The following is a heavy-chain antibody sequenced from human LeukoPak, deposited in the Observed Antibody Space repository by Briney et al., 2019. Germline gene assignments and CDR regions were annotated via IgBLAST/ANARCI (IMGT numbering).Heavy chain of an antibody. CDR2: ISSSSSYI. D-gene: IGHD2-8*01. CDR1: GFTFSSYT. J-gene: IGHJ4*02. CDR3: VTSWCRQQRDY. Sequence: GGSLRLSCAASGFTFSSYTMNWVRQAPGKGLEWVSSISSSSSYIYYADSVKGRFTISRDNAKNSLYLQMNSLRAEDTAVYYCVTSWCRQQRDYWGQGTLVTVSS. V-gene: IGHV3-21*01.